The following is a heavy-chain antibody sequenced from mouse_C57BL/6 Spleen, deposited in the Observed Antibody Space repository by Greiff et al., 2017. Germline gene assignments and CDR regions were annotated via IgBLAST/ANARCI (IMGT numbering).Heavy chain of an antibody. D-gene: IGHD4-1*01. CDR3: ARGSGGNWDDY. CDR2: IYPGSGST. J-gene: IGHJ2*01. CDR1: GYTFTSYW. Sequence: QVQLQQSGAELVKPGASVKMSCKASGYTFTSYWITWVKQRPGQGLEWIGDIYPGSGSTNYNEKFKSKATLTVDTSSSTAYMQLSSLTSEDSAVYYCARGSGGNWDDYWGQGTTLTVSS. V-gene: IGHV1-55*01.